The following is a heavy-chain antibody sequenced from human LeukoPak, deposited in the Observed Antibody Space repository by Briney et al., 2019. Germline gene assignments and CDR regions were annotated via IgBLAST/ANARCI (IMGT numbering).Heavy chain of an antibody. CDR1: GGTFSSYA. CDR3: ARDRGDCTNGVCYDYYYYMDV. D-gene: IGHD2-8*01. CDR2: IIPIFGTA. J-gene: IGHJ6*03. Sequence: GSSVKVSCKASGGTFSSYAISWVRQAPGQGLEWMGGIIPIFGTANYAQKFQGRVTITTDESTSTAYMELSSLRSEDTAVYYRARDRGDCTNGVCYDYYYYMDVWGKGTTVTVSS. V-gene: IGHV1-69*05.